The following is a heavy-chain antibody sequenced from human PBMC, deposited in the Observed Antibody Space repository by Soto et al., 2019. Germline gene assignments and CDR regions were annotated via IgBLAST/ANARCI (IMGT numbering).Heavy chain of an antibody. CDR1: GGSISSYY. J-gene: IGHJ6*02. CDR2: IYYSGST. D-gene: IGHD3-9*01. CDR3: ARHYYDILTGSYGMDV. V-gene: IGHV4-59*08. Sequence: SETLSLTCTVSGGSISSYYWSWIRQPPGKGLEWIGYIYYSGSTNYNPSLKSRVTISVDTSKNQFSLKLSSVTAADTAVYYCARHYYDILTGSYGMDVWGQGTTVTVSS.